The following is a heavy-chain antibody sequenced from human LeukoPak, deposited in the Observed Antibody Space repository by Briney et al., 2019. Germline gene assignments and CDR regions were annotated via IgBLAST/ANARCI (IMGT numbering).Heavy chain of an antibody. CDR2: ISYDGSNK. CDR1: RFTFSSYG. V-gene: IGHV3-30*18. J-gene: IGHJ3*02. CDR3: AKTFGDDAFDI. Sequence: GGSLRLSCAASRFTFSSYGMHWVRQAPGKGLEWVAVISYDGSNKYYADSVTGRFTISRDNSKNTLYLQMNSLRAEDTAVYYCAKTFGDDAFDIWGQGTMVTVSS. D-gene: IGHD3-10*01.